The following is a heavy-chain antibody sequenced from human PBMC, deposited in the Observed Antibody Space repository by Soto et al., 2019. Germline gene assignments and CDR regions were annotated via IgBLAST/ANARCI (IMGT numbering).Heavy chain of an antibody. CDR3: AREVIVVVPAAIRAGNWFDP. CDR1: GGSISSGDYY. Sequence: SETLSLTCTVSGGSISSGDYYWSWIRQPPGKGLEWIGYIYYSGSTYYNPSLKSRVTISVDTSKNQFSLKLSSVTAADTAVYYWAREVIVVVPAAIRAGNWFDPWGQGTLVTVSS. J-gene: IGHJ5*02. CDR2: IYYSGST. V-gene: IGHV4-30-4*01. D-gene: IGHD2-2*02.